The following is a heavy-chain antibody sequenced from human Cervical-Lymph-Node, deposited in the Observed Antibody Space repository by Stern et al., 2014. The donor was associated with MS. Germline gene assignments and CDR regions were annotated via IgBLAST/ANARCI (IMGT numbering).Heavy chain of an antibody. CDR3: ARSVGSSSDYFDY. J-gene: IGHJ4*02. CDR2: INSDGSST. D-gene: IGHD6-6*01. CDR1: GITLSSYW. Sequence: EVQLVESGGGLVQPGGSLRLSCAASGITLSSYWMHWVRQAPGQGLVWVSRINSDGSSTSYVDSVKGRFTISRDNAKNTLYLQMNSLRAEDTAAYYCARSVGSSSDYFDYWGQGTLVTVSS. V-gene: IGHV3-74*01.